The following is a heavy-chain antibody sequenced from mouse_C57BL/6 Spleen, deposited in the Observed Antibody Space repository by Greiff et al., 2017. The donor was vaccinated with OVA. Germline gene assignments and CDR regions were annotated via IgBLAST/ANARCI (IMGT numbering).Heavy chain of an antibody. CDR3: AREDTTRDY. CDR1: GYAFTNYL. D-gene: IGHD1-1*01. Sequence: QVQLQQSGAELVRPGTSVKVSCKASGYAFTNYLIEWVKQRPGQGLEWIGVINPGSGGTNYNEKFKGKATLTADKSSSTAYMQLSSLTSEDSAVYFCAREDTTRDYWGQGTTLTVAS. V-gene: IGHV1-54*01. J-gene: IGHJ2*01. CDR2: INPGSGGT.